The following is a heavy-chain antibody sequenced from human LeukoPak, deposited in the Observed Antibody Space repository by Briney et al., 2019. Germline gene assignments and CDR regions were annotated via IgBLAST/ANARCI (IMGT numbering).Heavy chain of an antibody. V-gene: IGHV3-9*01. CDR2: ISWNSGYI. CDR1: GFTFEGSA. D-gene: IGHD2-2*01. J-gene: IGHJ6*02. Sequence: GGSLRLSCAASGFTFEGSAMHWVRQAPGKGLEWVSGISWNSGYIVYADSVKGRFTISRDNSKNTLYPQMNSLRAEDTAVYYCAKEDIVVVPAAILAARNYYYGMDVWGQGTTVTVSS. CDR3: AKEDIVVVPAAILAARNYYYGMDV.